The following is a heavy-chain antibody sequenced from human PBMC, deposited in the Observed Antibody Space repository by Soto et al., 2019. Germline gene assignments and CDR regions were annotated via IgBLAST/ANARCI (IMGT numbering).Heavy chain of an antibody. Sequence: SVKVYCKASGGTFSSYAISWVRQAPGQGLAWMGGIIPIFGTANYAQKFQGRVTITADKSTSTAYMELSSLRSEDTAVYYCARSHLYYDFWSGYPQPFYYGMDVWGQGTTVTVSS. CDR1: GGTFSSYA. J-gene: IGHJ6*02. V-gene: IGHV1-69*06. D-gene: IGHD3-3*01. CDR3: ARSHLYYDFWSGYPQPFYYGMDV. CDR2: IIPIFGTA.